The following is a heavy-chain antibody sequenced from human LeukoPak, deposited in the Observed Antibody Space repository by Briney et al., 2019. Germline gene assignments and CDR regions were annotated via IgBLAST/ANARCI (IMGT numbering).Heavy chain of an antibody. V-gene: IGHV1-69*04. Sequence: GASVKVSCKASGGTFSSYAISWVRQAPGQGLEWMGRIIPILGIANYAQKFQGRVTITADKSTSTAYMKLSSLRSEDTAVYYCARSYQLLAAYYFDYWGQGTLVTVSS. CDR1: GGTFSSYA. CDR3: ARSYQLLAAYYFDY. D-gene: IGHD2-2*01. CDR2: IIPILGIA. J-gene: IGHJ4*02.